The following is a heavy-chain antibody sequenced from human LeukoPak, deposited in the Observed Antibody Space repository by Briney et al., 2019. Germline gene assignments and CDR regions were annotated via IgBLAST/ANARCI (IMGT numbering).Heavy chain of an antibody. CDR1: GYTFTSYG. CDR3: ARGAHLPYYYYGMDV. Sequence: ASVKVSCKASGYTFTSYGISWVRQAPGQGLEWMAWISAYNGNTNYAQKLQGRVTMTTDTSTSTAYMELRSLRSDDTAVHYCARGAHLPYYYYGMDVWGKGTTVTVSS. J-gene: IGHJ6*04. CDR2: ISAYNGNT. V-gene: IGHV1-18*04.